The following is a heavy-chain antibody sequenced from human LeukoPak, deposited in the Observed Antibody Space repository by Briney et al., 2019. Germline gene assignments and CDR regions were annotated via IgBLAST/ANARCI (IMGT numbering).Heavy chain of an antibody. Sequence: ASVKVSCKASGGTFSSYAISWVRQAPGQGLEWMGGIIPIFGTANYAQKFQGRVTTTADESTSTAYMELSSLRSEDTAVYYCARAKHVDIVATIHSYFDYWGQGTLVTVSS. J-gene: IGHJ4*02. D-gene: IGHD5-12*01. CDR1: GGTFSSYA. CDR3: ARAKHVDIVATIHSYFDY. CDR2: IIPIFGTA. V-gene: IGHV1-69*13.